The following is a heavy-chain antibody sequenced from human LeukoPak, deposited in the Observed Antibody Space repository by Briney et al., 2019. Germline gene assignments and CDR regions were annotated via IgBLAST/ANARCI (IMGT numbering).Heavy chain of an antibody. CDR2: IYTSGST. CDR1: GDSISSGSYY. Sequence: SETLSLTCTVSGDSISSGSYYWSWIRQPAGKGLEWIGRIYTSGSTNYNPSLKSRVTISVDTSKNQFSLKLSSVTAADTAVYYCARLVRGIPVLYNWFDPWGQGTLVTVSS. V-gene: IGHV4-61*02. D-gene: IGHD3-10*01. CDR3: ARLVRGIPVLYNWFDP. J-gene: IGHJ5*02.